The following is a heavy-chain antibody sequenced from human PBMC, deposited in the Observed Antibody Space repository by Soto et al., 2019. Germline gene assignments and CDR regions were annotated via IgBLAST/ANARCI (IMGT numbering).Heavy chain of an antibody. Sequence: QVQLVQSGAEVKKPGASVKVSCKVSGRTISELAIHWVRQAPGKGLEWMGGFHTDNDEVVYAQTFQGRFIMTEDTSTDTASMELTSLRSEDTAVYYCAAGVVMTHDAFDVWGQGTRVTVAS. D-gene: IGHD3-22*01. CDR2: FHTDNDEV. V-gene: IGHV1-24*01. CDR3: AAGVVMTHDAFDV. CDR1: GRTISELA. J-gene: IGHJ3*01.